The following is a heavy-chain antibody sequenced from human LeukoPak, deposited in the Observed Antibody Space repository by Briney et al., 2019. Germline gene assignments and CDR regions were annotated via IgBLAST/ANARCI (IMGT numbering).Heavy chain of an antibody. Sequence: GGSLRLSCAASGFTFSDYFMNWIRQAPGKGLEWVSYISSSGSTIYYADSVKGRFTMSRDNSKNSLFLQMNSLRAEDTAVYYCARDFADYYYMDAWGKGTTVTVSS. V-gene: IGHV3-11*01. CDR3: ARDFADYYYMDA. CDR2: ISSSGSTI. J-gene: IGHJ6*03. CDR1: GFTFSDYF.